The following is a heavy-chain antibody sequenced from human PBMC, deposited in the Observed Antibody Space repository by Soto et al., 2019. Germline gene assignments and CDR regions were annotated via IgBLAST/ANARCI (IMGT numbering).Heavy chain of an antibody. CDR1: GFTFSSYA. J-gene: IGHJ4*02. CDR3: PTKTTVLGYFVRLSWATGY. Sequence: EVQLLESGGGLVQPGGSLRLSCAASGFTFSSYAMSWVRQAPGKGLEWVSAISGSGGSTYYADSVKGRFTISRDKSKKTLYLQMNRLRDEDTAVYYCPTKTTVLGYFVRLSWATGYWGQGTLVTVSS. CDR2: ISGSGGST. V-gene: IGHV3-23*01. D-gene: IGHD3-9*01.